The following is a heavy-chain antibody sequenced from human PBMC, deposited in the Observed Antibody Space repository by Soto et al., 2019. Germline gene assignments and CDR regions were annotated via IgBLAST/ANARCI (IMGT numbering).Heavy chain of an antibody. V-gene: IGHV4-30-2*01. D-gene: IGHD4-17*01. CDR3: ARDERDDYAVRN. CDR1: GGSISSGGYS. J-gene: IGHJ4*02. CDR2: IDHSGST. Sequence: TLSLTCAVSGGSISSGGYSWNWIRQPPGKGLEWIGYIDHSGSTYYSPSLKSRVTISVDGSKNQFFLKLSSVTAADTAVYYCARDERDDYAVRNWGPGAMVTVSS.